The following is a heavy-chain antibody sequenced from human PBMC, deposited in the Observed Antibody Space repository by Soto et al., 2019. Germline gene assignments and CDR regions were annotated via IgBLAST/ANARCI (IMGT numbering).Heavy chain of an antibody. CDR1: GFTFSSYG. D-gene: IGHD6-19*01. CDR2: ISYDGSNK. V-gene: IGHV3-30*18. CDR3: AKDQAQEQWPPFDY. J-gene: IGHJ4*02. Sequence: GGSLRLSCAASGFTFSSYGMHWVRQAPGKGLEWVAVISYDGSNKYYADSVKGRFTISRDNSKNTLYLQMNSLRAEDTAVYYCAKDQAQEQWPPFDYWGQGTLVTVSS.